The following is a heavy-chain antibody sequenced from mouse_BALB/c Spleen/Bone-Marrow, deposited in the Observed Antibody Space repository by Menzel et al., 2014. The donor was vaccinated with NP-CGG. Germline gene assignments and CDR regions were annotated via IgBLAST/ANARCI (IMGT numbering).Heavy chain of an antibody. CDR3: ATYDGYCFDY. V-gene: IGHV3-8*02. CDR1: GFSITSGY. CDR2: ISYSGNT. D-gene: IGHD2-3*01. Sequence: EVKLVESGPSLVKPSQTLNFTCSVTGFSITSGYWNWIRKFPGNKLEYMGYISYSGNTYYNPSLKSRISITRDTSKNQCYLQLNSVTTEDTGTYYGATYDGYCFDYWGQGTTLTVSS. J-gene: IGHJ2*01.